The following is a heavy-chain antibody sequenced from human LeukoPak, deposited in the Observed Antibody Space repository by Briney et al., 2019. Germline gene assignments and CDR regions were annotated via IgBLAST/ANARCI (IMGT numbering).Heavy chain of an antibody. CDR2: ISAYNGNT. J-gene: IGHJ4*02. Sequence: ASVKVSCKASGYPLTNYGISWVRQAPGQGLEWMGWISAYNGNTNYAQKLQGRVTMTTDTSTSTAYMELRSLRSDDTAVYYCARDPNSSTYDYWGQGTLVTVSS. CDR3: ARDPNSSTYDY. V-gene: IGHV1-18*01. CDR1: GYPLTNYG. D-gene: IGHD6-13*01.